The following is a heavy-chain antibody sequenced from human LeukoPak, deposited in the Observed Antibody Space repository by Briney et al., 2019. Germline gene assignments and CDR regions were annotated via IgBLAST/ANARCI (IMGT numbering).Heavy chain of an antibody. Sequence: ASVKVSCKASGYDFTSVGITWVRRAPGQGLEWMGWISPYNGNTRYAQKFQGRVAMTTDTSTTTAYMELRGLRFNDTAVYYCAKGMRGVPAIANFDSWGQGTLVTVSS. CDR3: AKGMRGVPAIANFDS. D-gene: IGHD2-15*01. CDR1: GYDFTSVG. J-gene: IGHJ4*02. CDR2: ISPYNGNT. V-gene: IGHV1-18*01.